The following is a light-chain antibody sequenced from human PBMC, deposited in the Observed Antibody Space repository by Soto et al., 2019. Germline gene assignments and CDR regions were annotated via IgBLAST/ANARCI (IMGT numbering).Light chain of an antibody. Sequence: EIVLTQSPATLSVSPGERATLSCRASQSVGSLLAWYQQKPGQAPRLLIYGASSRATGIPDRFSGSGSGTDFTLTISRLEPEDFAVYYCQQYGSSPPITFGQGTRLEIK. V-gene: IGKV3-20*01. CDR3: QQYGSSPPIT. J-gene: IGKJ5*01. CDR1: QSVGSL. CDR2: GAS.